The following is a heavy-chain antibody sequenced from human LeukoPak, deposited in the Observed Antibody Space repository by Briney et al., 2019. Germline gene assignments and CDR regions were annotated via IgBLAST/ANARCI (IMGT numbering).Heavy chain of an antibody. V-gene: IGHV4-34*01. CDR2: INHSGST. CDR1: GGSFSGYY. D-gene: IGHD1-26*01. CDR3: ARHVVSGGARSIWFDP. Sequence: SETLSLTCAVYGGSFSGYYWSWIRQPPGKGLEWIGEINHSGSTNYNPSLKSRVTISVDTSKNQFSLKLSSVTTADTAVYYCARHVVSGGARSIWFDPWGQGTLVTVSS. J-gene: IGHJ5*02.